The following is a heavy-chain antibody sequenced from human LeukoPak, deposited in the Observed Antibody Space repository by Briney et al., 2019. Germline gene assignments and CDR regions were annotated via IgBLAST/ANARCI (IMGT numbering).Heavy chain of an antibody. CDR1: GYTFTSYG. Sequence: VASVKVSCKASGYTFTSYGISWVRQAPGQGLEWMGGIIPIFGTANYAQKFQGRVTMTTDTSTSTAYMELRSLRSDDTAVYYCARGGIGAWLGYFDYWGQGTLVTVSS. J-gene: IGHJ4*02. V-gene: IGHV1-18*01. CDR2: IIPIFGTA. D-gene: IGHD5-12*01. CDR3: ARGGIGAWLGYFDY.